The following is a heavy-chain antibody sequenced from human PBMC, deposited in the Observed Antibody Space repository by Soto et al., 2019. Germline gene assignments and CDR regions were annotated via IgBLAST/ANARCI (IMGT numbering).Heavy chain of an antibody. J-gene: IGHJ4*02. Sequence: PSETLSLTYTVSGGSISSGDYYWNWIRQPPGKDLEWIGYIYYSGGACYNPSLQSRITISVGTSKDQFSLQLTSVTAADTAVYYCARAVKEYYYDRNPYYYFDSGGQGTLVTVSS. CDR2: IYYSGGA. CDR1: GGSISSGDYY. D-gene: IGHD3-22*01. CDR3: ARAVKEYYYDRNPYYYFDS. V-gene: IGHV4-30-4*01.